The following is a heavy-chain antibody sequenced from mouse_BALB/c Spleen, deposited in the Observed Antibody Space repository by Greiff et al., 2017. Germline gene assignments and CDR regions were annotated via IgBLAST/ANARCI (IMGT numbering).Heavy chain of an antibody. V-gene: IGHV3-2*02. CDR1: GYSITSDYA. J-gene: IGHJ3*01. Sequence: EVQLQESGPGLVKPSQSLSLTCTVTGYSITSDYAWHWIRQFPGNKLGWMGYISYSGSTSYNPSLKSRISITRDTSTNQFFLQLNSVTTEDTATYYCARELSGAYWCQGTLVTGSA. CDR3: ARELSGAY. CDR2: ISYSGST.